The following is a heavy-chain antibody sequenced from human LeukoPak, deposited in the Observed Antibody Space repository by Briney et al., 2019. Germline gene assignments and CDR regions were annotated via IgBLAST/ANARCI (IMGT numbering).Heavy chain of an antibody. Sequence: SETLSLTCTVSGGSISSYYWSWIRQPAGKGLEWIGRIYTSGSTNYNPSLKSRVTMLVDTSKNQFSLKLSSVTAADTAVYYCARDDCSGGSCYSTDVWGKGTTVTVSS. D-gene: IGHD2-15*01. J-gene: IGHJ6*04. V-gene: IGHV4-4*07. CDR3: ARDDCSGGSCYSTDV. CDR1: GGSISSYY. CDR2: IYTSGST.